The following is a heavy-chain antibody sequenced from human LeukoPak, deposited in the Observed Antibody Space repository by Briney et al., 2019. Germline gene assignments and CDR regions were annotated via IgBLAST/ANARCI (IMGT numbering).Heavy chain of an antibody. D-gene: IGHD2-15*01. CDR3: AKDLGGYVDY. CDR2: ISGSGGST. J-gene: IGHJ4*02. Sequence: GGSLRLSCAASGFTFSNYPMSFVRQAPGKGLEWVSAISGSGGSTYYADSVKGRFTISRDNSKNTLYLQMNSLRAEDTAVYYCAKDLGGYVDYWGQGTLVTVSS. V-gene: IGHV3-23*01. CDR1: GFTFSNYP.